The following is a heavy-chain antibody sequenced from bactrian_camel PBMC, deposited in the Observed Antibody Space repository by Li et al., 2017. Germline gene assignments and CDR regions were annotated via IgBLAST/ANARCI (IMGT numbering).Heavy chain of an antibody. CDR1: GYTDGLYC. Sequence: HVQLVESGGGSVQAGGSLRLSCAASGYTDGLYCVGWFRQAPGKEREGVAAIDSEGSTSYADSVKGRFTISKDNAKNTLYLQMNSLKPEDTAVYYCATGPHYLVAGLDEYNYWGQGTQVTVS. V-gene: IGHV3S55*01. CDR3: ATGPHYLVAGLDEYNY. J-gene: IGHJ4*01. D-gene: IGHD6*01. CDR2: IDSEGST.